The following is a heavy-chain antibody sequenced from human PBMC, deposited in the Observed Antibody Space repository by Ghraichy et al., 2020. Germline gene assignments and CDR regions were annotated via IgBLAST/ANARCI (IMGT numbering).Heavy chain of an antibody. V-gene: IGHV4-34*01. D-gene: IGHD3-10*01. CDR2: INHSGST. CDR3: ARRALWFGERSLDY. J-gene: IGHJ4*02. Sequence: SETLSLTCAVYGGSFSGYYWSWIRQPPGKGLEWIGEINHSGSTNYNPSLKSRVTISVDTSKNQFSLKLSSVTAADTAVYYCARRALWFGERSLDYWGQGTLVTVSS. CDR1: GGSFSGYY.